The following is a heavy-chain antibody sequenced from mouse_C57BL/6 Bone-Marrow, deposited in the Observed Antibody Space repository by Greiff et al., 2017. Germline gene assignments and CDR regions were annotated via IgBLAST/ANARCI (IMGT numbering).Heavy chain of an antibody. Sequence: VQLQQSGAELVRPGASVTLSCKASGYTFTDYEMHWVKQTPVHGLEWIGAIDPETGGTAYNQKFKGKAILTADKSSSTAYMELRSLTSEDSAVYYCTSYDYDVSWFATGAKGLWSLSLQ. V-gene: IGHV1-15*01. CDR3: TSYDYDVSWFAT. CDR1: GYTFTDYE. D-gene: IGHD2-4*01. CDR2: IDPETGGT. J-gene: IGHJ3*01.